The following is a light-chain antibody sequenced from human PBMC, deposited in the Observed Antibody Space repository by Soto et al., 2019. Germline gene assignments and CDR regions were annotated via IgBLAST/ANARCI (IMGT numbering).Light chain of an antibody. CDR3: QQTSSYPWT. CDR1: QGIGNS. Sequence: DIQVTQSPSAMSACLGDRVTITCRPSQGIGNSLAWFQQKPGKVPKRLIYGASTLQSGVPSSFSGSGSGTAFTLTISSLQPEDFAIVYCQQTSSYPWTFGQGTKVDIK. CDR2: GAS. J-gene: IGKJ1*01. V-gene: IGKV1-17*03.